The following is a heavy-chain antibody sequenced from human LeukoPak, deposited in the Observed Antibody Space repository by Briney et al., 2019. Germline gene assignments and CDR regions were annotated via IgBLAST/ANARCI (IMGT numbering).Heavy chain of an antibody. J-gene: IGHJ3*02. Sequence: SETLSLTCTVSGGSISSYYWSWIRQPAGKGLEWIGRIYTSGSTNYNPSLKSRVTMSVDTSKNQFSLKLSSVTAADTAVYYCARDSGSYYYDRWNELGAFDIWGQGTMVTVSS. V-gene: IGHV4-4*07. D-gene: IGHD3-22*01. CDR2: IYTSGST. CDR1: GGSISSYY. CDR3: ARDSGSYYYDRWNELGAFDI.